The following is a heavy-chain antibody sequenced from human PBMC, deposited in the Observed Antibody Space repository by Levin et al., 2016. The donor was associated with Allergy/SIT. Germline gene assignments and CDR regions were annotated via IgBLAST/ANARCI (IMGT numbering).Heavy chain of an antibody. CDR3: ARDLIVELGSTPFEY. Sequence: VRQAPGKGLEWVSSIDTSGYDIHYADSVKGRFTISRDNAKNSLYLQMNSLRVEDTAVYYCARDLIVELGSTPFEYWGQGSLVTVSS. J-gene: IGHJ4*02. V-gene: IGHV3-21*01. D-gene: IGHD3-22*01. CDR2: IDTSGYDI.